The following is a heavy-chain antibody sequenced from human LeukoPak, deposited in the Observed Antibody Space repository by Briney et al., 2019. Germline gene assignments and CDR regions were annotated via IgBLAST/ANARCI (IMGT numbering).Heavy chain of an antibody. V-gene: IGHV4-4*02. Sequence: SETLSLTCAVSGDSISTNSWWNWVRQAPGKGLEWIAEIYHSETTNYNPSLKSRVTMSLDKSKNLFSLNLSSVTAADTAVYYCARSPSGSSSRWFDAWGQGTLVTVSS. D-gene: IGHD1-26*01. CDR2: IYHSETT. CDR1: GDSISTNSW. J-gene: IGHJ5*02. CDR3: ARSPSGSSSRWFDA.